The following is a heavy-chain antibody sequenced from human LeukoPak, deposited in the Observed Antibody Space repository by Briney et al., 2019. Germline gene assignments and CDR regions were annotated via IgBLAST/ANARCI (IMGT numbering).Heavy chain of an antibody. CDR3: ARGVSGWWELLRGYYFDY. CDR1: GGSFSGYH. Sequence: SETLSLTCAVYGGSFSGYHWSWIRQPPGKGLEWIGEINHSGSTNYNPSLKSRVTISVDTSKNQFSLKLSSVTAADTAVYYCARGVSGWWELLRGYYFDYWGQGTLVTVSS. V-gene: IGHV4-34*01. J-gene: IGHJ4*02. CDR2: INHSGST. D-gene: IGHD1-26*01.